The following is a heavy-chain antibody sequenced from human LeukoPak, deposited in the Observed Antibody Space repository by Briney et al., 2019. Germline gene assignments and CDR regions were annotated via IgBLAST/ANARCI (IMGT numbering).Heavy chain of an antibody. CDR3: AKDLAAAGTWDS. CDR1: GFTFSSYA. D-gene: IGHD6-13*01. Sequence: GRSLRLSCAASGFTFSSYAMHWVRQAPGKGLEWVAVISYDGSNKYYADSVKGRFTISRDNSKNTLYLQMNSLRVEDTAVYYCAKDLAAAGTWDSWGQGTLVTVSS. J-gene: IGHJ4*02. CDR2: ISYDGSNK. V-gene: IGHV3-30-3*01.